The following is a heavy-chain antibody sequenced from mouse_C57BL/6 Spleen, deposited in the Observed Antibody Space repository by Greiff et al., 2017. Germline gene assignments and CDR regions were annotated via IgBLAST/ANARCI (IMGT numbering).Heavy chain of an antibody. CDR2: IYWDDDK. J-gene: IGHJ3*01. V-gene: IGHV8-12*01. Sequence: QVTLKESGPGILQSSQTLSLTCSFSGFSLSTSGMGVSWIRQPSGKGLEWLAHIYWDDDKRYNPSLKSRLTISKDTSRNQVFLKITSVDTADTATYYCARNYYYGSPWFAYWGQGTLVTVSA. CDR1: GFSLSTSGMG. CDR3: ARNYYYGSPWFAY. D-gene: IGHD1-1*01.